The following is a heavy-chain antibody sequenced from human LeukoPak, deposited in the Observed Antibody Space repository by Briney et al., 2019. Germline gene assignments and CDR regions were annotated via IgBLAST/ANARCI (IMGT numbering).Heavy chain of an antibody. D-gene: IGHD6-19*01. Sequence: GGSLRLSCAASGFTFSSYGMHWVRQAPGEGLEWVAVIWYDGSNKYYAESVKGRFTISRDNSKNTLFLQMNSLRAEDTAVYYCAREMWQWRYWGQGTLVTVSS. CDR1: GFTFSSYG. CDR2: IWYDGSNK. J-gene: IGHJ4*02. V-gene: IGHV3-33*01. CDR3: AREMWQWRY.